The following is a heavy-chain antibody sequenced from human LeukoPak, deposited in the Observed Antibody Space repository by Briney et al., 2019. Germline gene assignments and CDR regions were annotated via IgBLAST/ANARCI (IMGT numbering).Heavy chain of an antibody. CDR2: IWYDGSNK. J-gene: IGHJ4*02. Sequence: GGSLRLSCAASGFTFNNYGMHWVRQAPGKGLEWVAAIWYDGSNKYYADSVKGRFTISRDNSKNTLYLQMNSLRAEDTALYYCARGQEYYYDSSAYSKFDYWGQGTLVTVAS. CDR3: ARGQEYYYDSSAYSKFDY. V-gene: IGHV3-33*01. CDR1: GFTFNNYG. D-gene: IGHD3-22*01.